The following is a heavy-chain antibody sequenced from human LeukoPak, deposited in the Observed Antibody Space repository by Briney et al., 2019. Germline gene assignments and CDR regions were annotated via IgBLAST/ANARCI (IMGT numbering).Heavy chain of an antibody. CDR1: GFTFSGSA. J-gene: IGHJ4*02. Sequence: PGGSLRLSCAASGFTFSGSAMHWVRQASGKGLEWVGRIRSKANSYATAYAASVKGRFTISRDDSNNTAYLQMNSLKTEDTAVYYCTRFCGGDCSGIDYWGQGTLVTVSS. CDR3: TRFCGGDCSGIDY. CDR2: IRSKANSYAT. D-gene: IGHD2-21*02. V-gene: IGHV3-73*01.